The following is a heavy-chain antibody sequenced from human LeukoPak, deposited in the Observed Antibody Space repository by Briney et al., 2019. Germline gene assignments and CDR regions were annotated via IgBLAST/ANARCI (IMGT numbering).Heavy chain of an antibody. Sequence: NTSETLSLTCTVSGGSISSYYWSWIRQPPGKGLEWIGYIYYSGSTNYNPSLKSRVTMSVDTSKNQFSLKLSSVTAADTAVYYCARDRDYVTPYWYFDLWGRGTLVTVSS. CDR2: IYYSGST. CDR3: ARDRDYVTPYWYFDL. D-gene: IGHD4-17*01. CDR1: GGSISSYY. J-gene: IGHJ2*01. V-gene: IGHV4-59*12.